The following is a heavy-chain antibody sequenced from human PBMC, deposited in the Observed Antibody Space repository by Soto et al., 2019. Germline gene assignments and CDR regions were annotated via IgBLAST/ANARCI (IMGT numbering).Heavy chain of an antibody. CDR1: GYTFTSYD. CDR2: RNPNGGNT. J-gene: IGHJ5*02. V-gene: IGHV1-8*01. D-gene: IGHD6-13*01. CDR3: ARGVYFRSSWYRPLTLFDP. Sequence: QVQLVQSGAEGRKPGASVKVSCKASGYTFTSYDINWGRQATGQGLEWMGWRNPNGGNTGYAQKFQGRVTMTRNTSISTAYMELSSLRSEDTAVYYCARGVYFRSSWYRPLTLFDPWGQGTLVTVSS.